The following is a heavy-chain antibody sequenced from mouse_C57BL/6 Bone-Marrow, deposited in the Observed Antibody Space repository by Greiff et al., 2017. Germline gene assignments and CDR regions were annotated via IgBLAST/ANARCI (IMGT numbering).Heavy chain of an antibody. D-gene: IGHD1-1*02. J-gene: IGHJ3*01. V-gene: IGHV5-4*01. CDR1: GFTFSSYA. Sequence: EVMLVESGGGLVKLGGSLKLSCAASGFTFSSYAMSWVRQTPEKRLEWVATISDGGSYTYYPDNVKGRFTISRDNAKNNLYLQMSHLKSEDTAMYYCARDGGSPTAYWGQGTLVTVSA. CDR2: ISDGGSYT. CDR3: ARDGGSPTAY.